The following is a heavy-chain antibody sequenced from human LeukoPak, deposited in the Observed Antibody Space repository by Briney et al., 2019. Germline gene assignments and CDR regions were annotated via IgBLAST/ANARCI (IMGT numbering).Heavy chain of an antibody. J-gene: IGHJ6*02. Sequence: GGSLRLSCAASGFTFSSYSTNWVRQAPGKGLEWVSSISSSSSYIYYADSVKGRFTISRDNAKNSLYLQMNSLRAEDTAVYYCARGVDYGDYRAYGMDVWGQGTTVTVSS. D-gene: IGHD4-17*01. CDR2: ISSSSSYI. V-gene: IGHV3-21*01. CDR3: ARGVDYGDYRAYGMDV. CDR1: GFTFSSYS.